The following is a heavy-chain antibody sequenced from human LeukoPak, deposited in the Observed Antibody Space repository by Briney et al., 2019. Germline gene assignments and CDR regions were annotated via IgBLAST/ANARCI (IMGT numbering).Heavy chain of an antibody. Sequence: SETLSLTCTVSGGSISNYYWSWIRQPPGKGLECIGYIYYSGSTNYNPSLESRVTISIDTSKNQFSLKLSSVTAADTAVYYCARDTGGPLDVWGQGTTVTVSS. CDR2: IYYSGST. V-gene: IGHV4-59*01. D-gene: IGHD1-14*01. CDR1: GGSISNYY. J-gene: IGHJ6*02. CDR3: ARDTGGPLDV.